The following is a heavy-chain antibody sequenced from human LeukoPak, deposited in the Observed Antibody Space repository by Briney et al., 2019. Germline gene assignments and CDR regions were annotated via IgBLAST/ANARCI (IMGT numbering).Heavy chain of an antibody. D-gene: IGHD6-13*01. CDR3: AKGPPFSSSWYFDY. J-gene: IGHJ4*02. V-gene: IGHV3-23*01. CDR1: GFTFSSHD. Sequence: GGSLRLSCAASGFTFSSHDMSRVRQAPGKGLEWVSAIRSGGGSSFYADSVKGRFTISRDNPKNTLYLQMNSLRAEDTAVYYCAKGPPFSSSWYFDYWAQGTLVTVSS. CDR2: IRSGGGSS.